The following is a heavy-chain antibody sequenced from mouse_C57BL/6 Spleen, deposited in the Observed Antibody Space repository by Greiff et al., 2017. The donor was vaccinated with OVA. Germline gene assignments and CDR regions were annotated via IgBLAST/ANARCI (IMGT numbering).Heavy chain of an antibody. CDR1: GYTFTSYW. Sequence: EVQLQQSGTVLARPGASVKMSCKTSGYTFTSYWMHWVKQRPGQGLEWIGAIYPGNSDTSYNQKFKGKAKLTAVTSASTAYMELSSLTNEDSAVYYCTRWNGYDEYFDVWGTGTTVTVSS. CDR3: TRWNGYDEYFDV. J-gene: IGHJ1*03. V-gene: IGHV1-5*01. D-gene: IGHD2-2*01. CDR2: IYPGNSDT.